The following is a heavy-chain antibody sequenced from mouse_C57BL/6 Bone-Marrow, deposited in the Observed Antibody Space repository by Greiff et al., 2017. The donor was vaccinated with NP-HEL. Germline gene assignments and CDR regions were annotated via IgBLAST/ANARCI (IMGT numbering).Heavy chain of an antibody. Sequence: QVQLQQPGTELVKPGASVKLSCKASGYTFTSYWMHWVKQRPGQGLEWIGNINPSHGGTNYHEKFKSKATLTVDKSSSTAYMQRSSLTSEDSAVYYCAEGGSSYGRGAMDDWGQGTSVTVSS. CDR1: GYTFTSYW. D-gene: IGHD1-1*01. CDR3: AEGGSSYGRGAMDD. J-gene: IGHJ4*01. V-gene: IGHV1-53*01. CDR2: INPSHGGT.